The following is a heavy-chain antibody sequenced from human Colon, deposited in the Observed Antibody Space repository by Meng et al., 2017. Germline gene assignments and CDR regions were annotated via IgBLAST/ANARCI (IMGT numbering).Heavy chain of an antibody. CDR3: LKGGWGKTLDV. CDR2: ISGGGEIT. Sequence: GESLKISCAASGFTFSSYTMTWVRQAPGKGLEWVSSISGGGEITYYADSVKGRSTVSRDNSKSALNLQVISLRVEDTAEYFCLKGGWGKTLDVWGQGTMVTVSS. J-gene: IGHJ3*01. CDR1: GFTFSSYT. D-gene: IGHD3-10*01. V-gene: IGHV3-23*01.